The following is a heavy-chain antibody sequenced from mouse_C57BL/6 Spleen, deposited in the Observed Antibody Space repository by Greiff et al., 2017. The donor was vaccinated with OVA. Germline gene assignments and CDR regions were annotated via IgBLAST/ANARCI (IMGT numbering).Heavy chain of an antibody. CDR2: IYPGSGST. V-gene: IGHV1-55*01. Sequence: VQLQQSGAELVKPGASVKMSCKASGYTFTSYWITWVKQRPGQGLEWIGDIYPGSGSTNYNEKFKSKATLTVDKPSSTAYMQLSSLTSEDSAVYYCAKYYYGSSSLLAMDYWGQGTSVTVSS. J-gene: IGHJ4*01. D-gene: IGHD1-1*01. CDR1: GYTFTSYW. CDR3: AKYYYGSSSLLAMDY.